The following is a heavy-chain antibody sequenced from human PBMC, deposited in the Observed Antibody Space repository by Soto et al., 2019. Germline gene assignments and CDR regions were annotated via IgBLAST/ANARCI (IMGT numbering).Heavy chain of an antibody. CDR1: GGSISSGGYY. V-gene: IGHV4-31*03. Sequence: TLSLTCTVSGGSISSGGYYWSWIRQHPGKGLEWIGYIYYSGSTYYNPSLKSRVTISVDTSKNQFSLKLSSVTAADTAVYYCAREGHCSSTSCYAAFDIWGQGTMVTVSS. CDR3: AREGHCSSTSCYAAFDI. J-gene: IGHJ3*02. CDR2: IYYSGST. D-gene: IGHD2-2*01.